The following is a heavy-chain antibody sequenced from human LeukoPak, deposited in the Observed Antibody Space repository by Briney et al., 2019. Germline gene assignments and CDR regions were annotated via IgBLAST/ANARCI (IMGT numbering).Heavy chain of an antibody. D-gene: IGHD3-22*01. J-gene: IGHJ4*02. V-gene: IGHV1-69*05. CDR2: IIPIFGTA. CDR3: ARQSLDSSGYYYVDY. Sequence: GASVKVSCKASGGTFSSYAISWVRQAPGQGLEWMGGIIPIFGTANYAQKFQGRVTMTRDTSISTAYMELSRLRSDDTAVYYCARQSLDSSGYYYVDYWGQGTLVTVSS. CDR1: GGTFSSYA.